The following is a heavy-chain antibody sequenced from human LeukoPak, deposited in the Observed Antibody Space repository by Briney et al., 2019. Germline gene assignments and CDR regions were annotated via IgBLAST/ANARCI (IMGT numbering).Heavy chain of an antibody. Sequence: SETLSLTCTVSGGSISSYYWSWIRQPPGKGLEWIGYIYYSGSTNYNPSLKSRVTISVDTSKNQFSLKLSSVTAADTAVYYCARSPLIPAAGWFDPWGQGTLVTVSS. V-gene: IGHV4-59*08. CDR2: IYYSGST. D-gene: IGHD2-2*01. CDR3: ARSPLIPAAGWFDP. CDR1: GGSISSYY. J-gene: IGHJ5*02.